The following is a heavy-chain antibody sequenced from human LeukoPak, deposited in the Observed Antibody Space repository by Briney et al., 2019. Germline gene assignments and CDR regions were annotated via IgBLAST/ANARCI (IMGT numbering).Heavy chain of an antibody. Sequence: GGSLRLSCAASGFSLSNYGMHWVRQAPGKGLEWVSVISYDGSNQYYGDSVKGRFTISRDNSKNTLYLQMNFLRAEDTAVYHRAKEDYDGSGSYLGYWGQGTLVTVSS. J-gene: IGHJ4*02. V-gene: IGHV3-30*18. CDR3: AKEDYDGSGSYLGY. D-gene: IGHD3-10*01. CDR1: GFSLSNYG. CDR2: ISYDGSNQ.